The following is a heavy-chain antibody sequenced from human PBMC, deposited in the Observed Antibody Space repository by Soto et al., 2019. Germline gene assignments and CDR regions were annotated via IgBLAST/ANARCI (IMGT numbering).Heavy chain of an antibody. J-gene: IGHJ4*02. D-gene: IGHD6-25*01. CDR3: AKDRLKFGYSQPDY. V-gene: IGHV3-30*18. Sequence: SRILASAASGFTFSIYGMHWVRQAPGKGLEWVAVISYDGSNKYYADSVKGRFITSRDNSKNTLYLQMNSLRAEDTAVFYCAKDRLKFGYSQPDYWGQGTLVTVSS. CDR2: ISYDGSNK. CDR1: GFTFSIYG.